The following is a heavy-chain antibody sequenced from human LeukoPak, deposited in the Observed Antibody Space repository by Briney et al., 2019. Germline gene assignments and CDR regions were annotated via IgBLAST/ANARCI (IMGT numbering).Heavy chain of an antibody. CDR2: IWYDGSNK. Sequence: PGGSLRLSCAASGFTFSSYGMHWVRQAPGKRLEWVAVIWYDGSNKYYADSVKGRFTISRDNSKNTLYLQMNSLRAEDTAVYYCAKNAAAGTFGFDPWGQGTLVTVSS. D-gene: IGHD6-13*01. J-gene: IGHJ5*02. CDR3: AKNAAAGTFGFDP. CDR1: GFTFSSYG. V-gene: IGHV3-33*06.